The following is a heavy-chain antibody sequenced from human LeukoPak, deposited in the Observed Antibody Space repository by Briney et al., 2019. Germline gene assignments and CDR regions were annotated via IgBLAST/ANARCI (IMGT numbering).Heavy chain of an antibody. CDR2: INHSGST. CDR1: GGSISSYY. Sequence: SETLSLTCTVSGGSISSYYWSWIRQPPGKGLEWIGEINHSGSTNYNPSLKSRVTISVDTSKNQFSLKLSSVTAADTAVYYCARARYYDFWSGPKNFDYWGQGTLVTVSS. J-gene: IGHJ4*02. D-gene: IGHD3-3*01. V-gene: IGHV4-34*01. CDR3: ARARYYDFWSGPKNFDY.